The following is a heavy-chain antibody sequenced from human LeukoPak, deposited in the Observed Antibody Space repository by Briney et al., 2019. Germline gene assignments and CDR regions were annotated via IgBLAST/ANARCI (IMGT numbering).Heavy chain of an antibody. CDR3: ARDGRTEIMITFGGVMEGYYFDY. J-gene: IGHJ4*02. D-gene: IGHD3-16*01. Sequence: GGSLRLSCAASGFTFSSYSMNWVRQAPGKGLEWVSSISSSSSYIYYADSVKGRFTISRDNAKNSLYLQMNSLRAEDTAVYYCARDGRTEIMITFGGVMEGYYFDYWGQGTLVTVFS. V-gene: IGHV3-21*01. CDR1: GFTFSSYS. CDR2: ISSSSSYI.